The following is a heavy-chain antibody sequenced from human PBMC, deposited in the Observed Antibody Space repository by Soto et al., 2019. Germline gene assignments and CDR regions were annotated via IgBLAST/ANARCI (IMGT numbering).Heavy chain of an antibody. D-gene: IGHD3-10*01. CDR1: GFTFSSYG. CDR2: IWYDGSNK. J-gene: IGHJ6*02. CDR3: ARGLGERPRGYYYGMDV. V-gene: IGHV3-33*01. Sequence: QVQLVESGGGVVQPGRSLRLSCAASGFTFSSYGMHWVRQAPGKGLEWVAVIWYDGSNKYYADSVKGRFTISRDNSKNTLYLQMNSLRAEDTAVYYCARGLGERPRGYYYGMDVWGQGTTVTVSS.